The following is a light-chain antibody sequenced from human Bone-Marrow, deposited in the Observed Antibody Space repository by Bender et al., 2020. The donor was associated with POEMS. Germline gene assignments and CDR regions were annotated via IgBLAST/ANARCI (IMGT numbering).Light chain of an antibody. CDR3: AAWEDSLNGWV. CDR2: INN. Sequence: QSLLTQPPSASGTPGQRVTISCSGSSSNIGTNPVNWYQQLPGTAPKLLIYINNQRPSGVPDRFSGSKSDTSASLAISGLQCEDEADYYCAAWEDSLNGWVFGGGTKLTVL. CDR1: SSNIGTNP. J-gene: IGLJ3*02. V-gene: IGLV1-44*01.